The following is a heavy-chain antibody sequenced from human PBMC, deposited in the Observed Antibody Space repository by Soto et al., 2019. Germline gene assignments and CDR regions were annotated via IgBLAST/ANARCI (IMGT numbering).Heavy chain of an antibody. D-gene: IGHD2-2*01. V-gene: IGHV4-34*01. CDR3: AREDVVVPAANYYYYYMDV. J-gene: IGHJ6*03. CDR1: GGSFSGYY. Sequence: SETLSLTCAVYGGSFSGYYWSWIRQPPGKGLEWIGEINHSGSTNYNPSLKSRVTISVETSKNQFSLKLSSVTAADTAVYYCAREDVVVPAANYYYYYMDVWGKGTTVTVSS. CDR2: INHSGST.